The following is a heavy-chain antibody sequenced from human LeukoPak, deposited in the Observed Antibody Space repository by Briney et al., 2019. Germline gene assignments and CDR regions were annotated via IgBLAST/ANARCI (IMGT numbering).Heavy chain of an antibody. CDR1: GGSISSYY. CDR3: AGSCYEVTYYYYMDV. V-gene: IGHV4-59*12. D-gene: IGHD2-15*01. CDR2: IYYSGST. J-gene: IGHJ6*03. Sequence: SETLSLTCTVSGGSISSYYWSWIRQPPGKGLEWIGYIYYSGSTNYNPSLKSRVTISVDKSKNQFSLKLSSVTAADTAVYYCAGSCYEVTYYYYMDVWGKGTTVTVSS.